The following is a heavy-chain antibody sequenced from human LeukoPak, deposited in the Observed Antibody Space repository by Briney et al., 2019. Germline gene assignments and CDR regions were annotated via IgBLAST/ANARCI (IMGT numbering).Heavy chain of an antibody. CDR2: ISSSSSYI. J-gene: IGHJ3*02. Sequence: GGSLRLSCAASGFTFSNYNMNWVRQAPGKGLEWVSSISSSSSYIYYADSVKGRFTISRDNAKNSLYLQMYSLRAEDTAVYYCATLSSGYYIGDSFDIWGQGTMVTVSS. V-gene: IGHV3-21*01. D-gene: IGHD3-22*01. CDR1: GFTFSNYN. CDR3: ATLSSGYYIGDSFDI.